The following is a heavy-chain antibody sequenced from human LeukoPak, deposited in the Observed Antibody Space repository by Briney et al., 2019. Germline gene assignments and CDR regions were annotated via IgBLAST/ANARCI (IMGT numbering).Heavy chain of an antibody. D-gene: IGHD3-22*01. J-gene: IGHJ3*02. CDR3: ASPGMYYYDSSGYLRRGDDAVDI. Sequence: PGGSLTLSCAPSGFTVISNYMSWARQAPGEGLECVTFIFSGGSSYYEDFVKGRFTICRENSKNTLYLRMNSLRAEDTAVYYCASPGMYYYDSSGYLRRGDDAVDIWGQGTMVSVSS. CDR2: IFSGGSS. CDR1: GFTVISNY. V-gene: IGHV3-66*02.